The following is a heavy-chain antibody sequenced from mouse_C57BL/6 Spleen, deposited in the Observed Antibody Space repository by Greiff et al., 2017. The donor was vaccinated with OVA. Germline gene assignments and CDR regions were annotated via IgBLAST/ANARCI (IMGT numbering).Heavy chain of an antibody. CDR1: GYAFTNYL. D-gene: IGHD2-4*01. CDR2: INPGSGGT. J-gene: IGHJ2*01. V-gene: IGHV1-54*01. Sequence: QVQLQRSGAELVRPGTSVKVSCKASGYAFTNYLIEWVKQRPGQGLEWIGVINPGSGGTNYNEKFKGKATLTADKSSSTAYMQLSSLTSEDSAVYFCAREGDYDGFDYWGQGTTLTVSS. CDR3: AREGDYDGFDY.